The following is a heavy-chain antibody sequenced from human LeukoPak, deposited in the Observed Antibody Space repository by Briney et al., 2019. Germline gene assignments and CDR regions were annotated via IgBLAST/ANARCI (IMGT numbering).Heavy chain of an antibody. D-gene: IGHD2-2*01. J-gene: IGHJ4*02. CDR2: IYYSGST. CDR1: GGSISSYY. Sequence: SETLSLTCTVSGGSISSYYWSWIRQPPGKGLEWIGYIYYSGSTNYNPSLKSRVTISVDTSKNQFSLKLSSVTAADTAVYYCARGTKYQLPYYFDYWGQGTLSPSPQ. CDR3: ARGTKYQLPYYFDY. V-gene: IGHV4-59*01.